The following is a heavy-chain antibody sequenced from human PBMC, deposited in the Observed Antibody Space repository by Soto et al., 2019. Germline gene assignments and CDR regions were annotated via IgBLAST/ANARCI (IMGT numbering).Heavy chain of an antibody. CDR1: GFTFDDYA. V-gene: IGHV3-9*01. CDR2: ISWNSGSI. CDR3: AKGGQLLTEGVGY. D-gene: IGHD2-2*01. J-gene: IGHJ4*02. Sequence: EVQLVESGGGLVQPGRSLRLSCAASGFTFDDYAMHWVRQAPGKGLEWVSGISWNSGSIGYADSVKGRFTISRDNAKNYLYLQRNRRSGEDTALYYCAKGGQLLTEGVGYWGQGTLVTVSS.